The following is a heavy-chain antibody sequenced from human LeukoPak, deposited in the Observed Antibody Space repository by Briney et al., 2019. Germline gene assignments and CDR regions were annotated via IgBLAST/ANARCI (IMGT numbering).Heavy chain of an antibody. J-gene: IGHJ6*03. CDR2: ISSNSSTI. D-gene: IGHD1-14*01. CDR1: GFTFSTYS. V-gene: IGHV3-48*01. CDR3: ARDGIMDV. Sequence: GGPLRLSCAASGFTFSTYSMNWVRQAPGKGLEWVSYISSNSSTIFYADSVKGRFTISRDNVKNSLYVQMNSLRVEDTAVYYCARDGIMDVGGKGTTVTVSS.